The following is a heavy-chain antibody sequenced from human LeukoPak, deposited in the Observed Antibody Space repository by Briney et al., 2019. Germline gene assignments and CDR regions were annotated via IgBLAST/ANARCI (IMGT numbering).Heavy chain of an antibody. Sequence: GGSLRLPCAASGFTFSSYGMHWVRQAPGKGLEWVAFIRYDGSNKYYADSVKGRFAISRDNSKNTLYLQMNSLRAEDTAVYYCAKDHRGSYSFDYWGQGTLVTVSS. V-gene: IGHV3-30*02. J-gene: IGHJ4*02. CDR3: AKDHRGSYSFDY. CDR1: GFTFSSYG. CDR2: IRYDGSNK. D-gene: IGHD1-26*01.